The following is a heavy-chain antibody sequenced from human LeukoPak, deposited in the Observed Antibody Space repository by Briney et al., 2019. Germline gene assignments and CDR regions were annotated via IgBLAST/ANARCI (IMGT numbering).Heavy chain of an antibody. D-gene: IGHD6-19*01. CDR1: SGSISGYY. Sequence: SETLSLTCTVSSGSISGYYWSWIRQPPGKGLEWVGYISYSGSTNYNPSLKSRVTVSVDTSKNQFSLKLSSVTAADTAIYYCARDGRAGSLFAYWGQGTLVTVSS. CDR3: ARDGRAGSLFAY. J-gene: IGHJ4*02. CDR2: ISYSGST. V-gene: IGHV4-59*01.